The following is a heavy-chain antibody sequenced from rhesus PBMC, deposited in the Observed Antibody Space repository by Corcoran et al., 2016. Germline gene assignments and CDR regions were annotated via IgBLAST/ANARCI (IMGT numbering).Heavy chain of an antibody. CDR3: ERELAYGTYDY. J-gene: IGHJ4*01. Sequence: QVPLVQSGAEVKKPGSSVKVSCKASGYTFTDYFIHWVRPAPGQGLEWKGEINQKTGGTNYAQKCQDRVTMTRDTSTSTAYMELSSLRSEDTAVYYCERELAYGTYDYWGQGVLVIVSS. CDR1: GYTFTDYF. V-gene: IGHV1-138*01. CDR2: INQKTGGT. D-gene: IGHD4-17*01.